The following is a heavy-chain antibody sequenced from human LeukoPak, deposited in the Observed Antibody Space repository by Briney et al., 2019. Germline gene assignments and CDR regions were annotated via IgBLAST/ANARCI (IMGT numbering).Heavy chain of an antibody. Sequence: EASVKVSCKASGYTFNNYAMSWVRQAPGQGLEWMGWINTNTGNPTYAQGFTGRFVFSLDTSVSTAYLQISSLKAEDTAVYYCAREVVAAAGTVDYWGQGTLVTVSS. V-gene: IGHV7-4-1*02. CDR2: INTNTGNP. D-gene: IGHD6-13*01. CDR3: AREVVAAAGTVDY. CDR1: GYTFNNYA. J-gene: IGHJ4*02.